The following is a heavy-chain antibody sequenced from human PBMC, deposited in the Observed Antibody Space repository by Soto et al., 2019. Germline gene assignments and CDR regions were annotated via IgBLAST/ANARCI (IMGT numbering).Heavy chain of an antibody. V-gene: IGHV4-61*01. CDR1: GGSVSRGSYY. CDR2: IYYSGST. J-gene: IGHJ4*02. CDR3: ARGDSSGWFDY. Sequence: PSETLSLTCTVSGGSVSRGSYYWSGIRQPPGKGLGWIGYIYYSGSTNYNPSLKSRVTISVDTSKNQFSLKLSSVTAADTAVYYCARGDSSGWFDYWGQGTLVTVSS. D-gene: IGHD6-19*01.